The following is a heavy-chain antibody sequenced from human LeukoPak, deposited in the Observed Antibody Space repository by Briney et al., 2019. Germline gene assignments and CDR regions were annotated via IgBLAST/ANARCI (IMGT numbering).Heavy chain of an antibody. CDR2: IYYSGTT. Sequence: SETLPLTCTVSGGSISSSSYYWGWIRQPPGKGLEWIGSIYYSGTTHYNPSLKSRVTISVDTSKNQFSLKLSSVTAADTAVYYCARGRYSPRIYYYYYMDVWGKGTTVTVSS. D-gene: IGHD6-13*01. CDR1: GGSISSSSYY. CDR3: ARGRYSPRIYYYYYMDV. J-gene: IGHJ6*03. V-gene: IGHV4-39*07.